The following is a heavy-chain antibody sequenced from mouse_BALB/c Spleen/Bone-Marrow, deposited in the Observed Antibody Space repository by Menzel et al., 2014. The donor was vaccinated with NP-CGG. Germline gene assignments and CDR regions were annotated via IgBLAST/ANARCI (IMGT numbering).Heavy chain of an antibody. CDR2: ISYSGSS. V-gene: IGHV3-2*02. D-gene: IGHD2-4*01. CDR3: ARYDYDVGYFDY. Sequence: EVKLQESGPGLVKPSQSLSLTCTVTGYSITSDYAWNWIRQFPGNKLEWMGYISYSGSSSYNPPLESRISITRDTSKTQFFLQLHSVTTEDTATYYCARYDYDVGYFDYWGQGTTLTVSS. J-gene: IGHJ2*01. CDR1: GYSITSDYA.